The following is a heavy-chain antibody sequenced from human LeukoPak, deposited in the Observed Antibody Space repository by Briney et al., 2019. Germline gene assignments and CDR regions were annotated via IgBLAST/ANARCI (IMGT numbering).Heavy chain of an antibody. CDR2: IYYTGST. V-gene: IGHV4-30-4*01. CDR3: ARCGYTYGHYYYGMDV. J-gene: IGHJ6*02. D-gene: IGHD5-18*01. CDR1: GGSISSGDSY. Sequence: SETLSLTCTVSGGSISSGDSYWNWIRQPPGKGLEWIGYIYYTGSTYDNPSPKNRVTISVDTSKNQFSLKLSSVTAADTAVYYCARCGYTYGHYYYGMDVWGQGTTVTVSS.